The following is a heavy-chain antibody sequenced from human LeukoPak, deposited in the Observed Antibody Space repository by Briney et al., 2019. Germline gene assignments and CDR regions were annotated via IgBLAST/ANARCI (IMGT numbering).Heavy chain of an antibody. CDR3: AKDAEYSSSWFDY. J-gene: IGHJ4*02. D-gene: IGHD6-13*01. CDR1: GFTFSSYG. CDR2: IGYDGRNK. Sequence: PGGSLRLSCAASGFTFSSYGMHWVRQAPGKGLEWVAFIGYDGRNKNYADSVKGRFTISRDNSRNTLYVQMNSLRAEDTAVYYCAKDAEYSSSWFDYWGQGTLVTVSS. V-gene: IGHV3-30*02.